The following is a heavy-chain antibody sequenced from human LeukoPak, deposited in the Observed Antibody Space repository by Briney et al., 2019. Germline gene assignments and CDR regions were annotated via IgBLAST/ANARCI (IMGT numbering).Heavy chain of an antibody. V-gene: IGHV3-23*01. CDR2: ISGSGGST. D-gene: IGHD3-3*01. Sequence: PGGSLRLSCAASGFTFSSYAMSWVRQAPGKGLEWVSAISGSGGSTYHADSVKGRFTISRDNSKNTLYLQMNCLRAEDTAVYYCAKDSGDFWSAYDAFDIWGQGTMVTVSS. CDR1: GFTFSSYA. J-gene: IGHJ3*02. CDR3: AKDSGDFWSAYDAFDI.